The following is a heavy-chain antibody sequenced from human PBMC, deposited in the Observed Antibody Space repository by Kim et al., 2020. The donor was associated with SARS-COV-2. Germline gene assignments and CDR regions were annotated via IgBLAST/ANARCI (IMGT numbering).Heavy chain of an antibody. CDR1: GYTLTELS. V-gene: IGHV1-24*01. CDR3: VGGYYYDSSGYPFDY. Sequence: ASVKVSCKVSGYTLTELSMHWVRQAPGKGLEWMGGFDPEDGETIYAQKFQGRVTMTEDTSTDTAYMELSSLRSEDTAVYYCVGGYYYDSSGYPFDYWGQGTLVTVSS. J-gene: IGHJ4*02. D-gene: IGHD3-22*01. CDR2: FDPEDGET.